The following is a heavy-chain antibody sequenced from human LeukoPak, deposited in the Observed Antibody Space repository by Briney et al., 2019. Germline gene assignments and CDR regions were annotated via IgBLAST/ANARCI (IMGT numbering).Heavy chain of an antibody. CDR2: ISGSGSST. Sequence: GASLRLSCAASGFTFSSYAMSWVRQAPGKGLEWVSAISGSGSSTYYADSVKGRFTISRDNSKNTLYLQMNSLRAEDTAVYYYAKACYDEWRGPEGYYDGMDVWGQGTKVTVSS. CDR3: AKACYDEWRGPEGYYDGMDV. D-gene: IGHD3-3*01. CDR1: GFTFSSYA. J-gene: IGHJ6*02. V-gene: IGHV3-23*01.